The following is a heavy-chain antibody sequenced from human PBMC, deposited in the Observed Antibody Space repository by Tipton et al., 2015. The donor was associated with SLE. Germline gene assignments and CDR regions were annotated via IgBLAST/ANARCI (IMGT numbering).Heavy chain of an antibody. CDR2: IRSKANSYAT. V-gene: IGHV3-73*01. D-gene: IGHD6-6*01. CDR1: GFTFSGSA. J-gene: IGHJ4*02. Sequence: SLRLSCAASGFTFSGSAMHWVRQASGKGLEWVGRIRSKANSYATAYAASVKGRFTISRDDSKNTLYLQMNSLKTEDTAVYYCTTDLRIAARPDYSGQGTLITVSS. CDR3: TTDLRIAARPDY.